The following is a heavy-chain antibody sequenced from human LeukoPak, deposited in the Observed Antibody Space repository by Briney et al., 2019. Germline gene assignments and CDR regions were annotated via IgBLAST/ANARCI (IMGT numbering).Heavy chain of an antibody. D-gene: IGHD5-18*01. J-gene: IGHJ4*02. V-gene: IGHV3-74*01. CDR3: ARVYYTAMYGSCDY. Sequence: SGGSLRLSCAASGFTFSSYWMHWVRQAPGKGLVWVSRINSDGSSISYGDSVKGRFTISRDNAKNTLYLQMNSLRAEDTAVYYCARVYYTAMYGSCDYWGQGTLVTVSS. CDR1: GFTFSSYW. CDR2: INSDGSSI.